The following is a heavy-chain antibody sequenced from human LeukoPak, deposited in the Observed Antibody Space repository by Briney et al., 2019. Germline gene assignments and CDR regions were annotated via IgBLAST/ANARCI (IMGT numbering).Heavy chain of an antibody. CDR2: ISAYNGNT. CDR1: GYTFTSYG. Sequence: ASVKVSCKASGYTFTSYGISWVRQAPGQGLEWMGWISAYNGNTNYAQKLQGRVTMTTDTSTSTAYMELRSLRSDDTAVYYCARAEYYYDSSGDYYSYWGQGTLVTVSS. V-gene: IGHV1-18*01. J-gene: IGHJ4*02. D-gene: IGHD3-22*01. CDR3: ARAEYYYDSSGDYYSY.